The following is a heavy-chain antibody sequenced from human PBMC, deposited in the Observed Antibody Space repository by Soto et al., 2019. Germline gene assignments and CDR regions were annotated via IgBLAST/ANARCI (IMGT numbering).Heavy chain of an antibody. D-gene: IGHD6-13*01. CDR2: IYYSGST. J-gene: IGHJ6*02. Sequence: PSETLSLTCTVSGGSISSYYCSWIRQPPGKGLEWIGYIYYSGSTNYNPSLKSRVTISVDTSKNQFSLKLSSVTAADTAVYYCARGIAAAAARGMDVWGQGTTVTVSS. V-gene: IGHV4-59*08. CDR3: ARGIAAAAARGMDV. CDR1: GGSISSYY.